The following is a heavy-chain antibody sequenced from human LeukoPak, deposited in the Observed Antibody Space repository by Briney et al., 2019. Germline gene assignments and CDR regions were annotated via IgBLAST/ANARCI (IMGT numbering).Heavy chain of an antibody. CDR3: ANRWVGYYSGGSCYEGSYYYGMDV. D-gene: IGHD2-15*01. Sequence: SETLSLTCAVYGGSFSGYYWSWIRQPPGKGLEWIGEINHSGSTNYNPSLKSRVTISVDTSKNQFSLKLSSVTAADTAVYYCANRWVGYYSGGSCYEGSYYYGMDVWGQGTTVTVSS. CDR2: INHSGST. V-gene: IGHV4-34*01. CDR1: GGSFSGYY. J-gene: IGHJ6*02.